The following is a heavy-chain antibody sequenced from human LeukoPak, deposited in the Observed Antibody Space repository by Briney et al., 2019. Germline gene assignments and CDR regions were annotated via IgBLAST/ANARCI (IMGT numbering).Heavy chain of an antibody. D-gene: IGHD6-19*01. CDR3: ARAPGIAVAGTQFDY. CDR2: INAGNGNT. CDR1: GYTFTSYA. Sequence: ASVKVSCKASGYTFTSYAMHWVRQAPGQRLEWMGWINAGNGNTKYSQKFQGRVTITRDTSASTAYMELSSLRSEDTAVCYCARAPGIAVAGTQFDYWGQGTLVTVSS. V-gene: IGHV1-3*01. J-gene: IGHJ4*02.